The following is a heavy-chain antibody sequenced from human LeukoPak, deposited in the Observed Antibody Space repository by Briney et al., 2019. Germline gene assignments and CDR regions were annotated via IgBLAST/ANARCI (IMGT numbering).Heavy chain of an antibody. V-gene: IGHV3-33*01. Sequence: PGRSLRLSCAASGFTFSKNGMHWVRRAPGKGLEWVAVIYYDGSNKFSTDSVKGRFTISRDNSKNALYLQMDSLRVEDTAVYYCARDRGYGSGAMDVWGQGTTVTVSS. CDR2: IYYDGSNK. D-gene: IGHD3-10*01. J-gene: IGHJ6*02. CDR1: GFTFSKNG. CDR3: ARDRGYGSGAMDV.